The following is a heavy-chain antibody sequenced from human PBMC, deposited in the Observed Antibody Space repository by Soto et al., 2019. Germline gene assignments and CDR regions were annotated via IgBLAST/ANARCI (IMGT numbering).Heavy chain of an antibody. CDR3: ARVRTSNPLHWRWFDP. CDR2: IYYSGST. D-gene: IGHD1-1*01. V-gene: IGHV4-39*01. Sequence: SETLSLTCTVSGGSISSSTYYWGWIRQPPGKGLEWIGSIYYSGSTYYNPSLKSRVTISVDTSKNQFSLKLTSVTAADTAVYYCARVRTSNPLHWRWFDPWGQGTLVTVSS. J-gene: IGHJ5*02. CDR1: GGSISSSTYY.